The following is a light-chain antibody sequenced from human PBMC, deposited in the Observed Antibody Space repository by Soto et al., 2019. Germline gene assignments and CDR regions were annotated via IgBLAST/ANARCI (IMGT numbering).Light chain of an antibody. CDR2: GAS. CDR3: QQLQRTPFT. CDR1: QDVSRY. Sequence: QLTQSPSSLSASVGDRVTITCRASQDVSRYLAWYQQKAGKAPKLLIYGASTLQSGVPSRFSGFGSGTEFTLTISSLQPEDFATYHCQQLQRTPFTFGPGTTVDIK. V-gene: IGKV1-9*01. J-gene: IGKJ3*01.